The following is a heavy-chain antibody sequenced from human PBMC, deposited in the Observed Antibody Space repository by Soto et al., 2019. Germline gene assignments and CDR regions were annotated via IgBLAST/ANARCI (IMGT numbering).Heavy chain of an antibody. D-gene: IGHD2-2*01. J-gene: IGHJ6*02. CDR1: GYSFTSYW. V-gene: IGHV5-51*01. CDR2: IYPGDSDT. Sequence: GESLKISCKGSGYSFTSYWIGWVRQMPGKGLEWMGIIYPGDSDTRYSPSFQGQVTISAAKSISTAYLQWSSLKASDTAMYYCARLPGYCSSTSCWYYGMDVWGQGTTVTVSS. CDR3: ARLPGYCSSTSCWYYGMDV.